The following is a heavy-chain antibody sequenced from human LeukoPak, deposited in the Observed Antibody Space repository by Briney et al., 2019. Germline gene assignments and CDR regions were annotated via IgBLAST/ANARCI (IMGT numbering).Heavy chain of an antibody. CDR3: AKDPPSGRIWGEDRFDY. D-gene: IGHD2-15*01. Sequence: GGSLRLSCAASGFTFDDYGMSWVRQAPGKGLEWVSAISGSGGSTYYADSVKGRFTISRDNSKNTLYLQMNSLRAEDTAVYYCAKDPPSGRIWGEDRFDYWGQGTLVTVSS. V-gene: IGHV3-23*01. J-gene: IGHJ4*02. CDR1: GFTFDDYG. CDR2: ISGSGGST.